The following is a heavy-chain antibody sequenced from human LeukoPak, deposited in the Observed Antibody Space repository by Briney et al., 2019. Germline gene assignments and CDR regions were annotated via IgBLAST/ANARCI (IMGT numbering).Heavy chain of an antibody. CDR1: GYTFTIYD. J-gene: IGHJ3*02. CDR2: MGPNNGNT. Sequence: GASVKVSSRASGYTFTIYDINWVRQATGRGREWMGWMGPNNGNTGYAQKFQSRVTMTRNTSISTAYMELSSQRSEDTAVYYCARGRKTGTRVAVDIWGQGTMVTVSS. CDR3: ARGRKTGTRVAVDI. V-gene: IGHV1-8*01.